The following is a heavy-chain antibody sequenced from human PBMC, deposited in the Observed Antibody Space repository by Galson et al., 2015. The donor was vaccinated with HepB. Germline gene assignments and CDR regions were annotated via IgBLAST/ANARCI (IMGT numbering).Heavy chain of an antibody. D-gene: IGHD3-10*01. J-gene: IGHJ4*02. Sequence: PALVRPTQTLTLPCTFSGLSLSTSGMYVSWIRQPPGKALEWLARIDWDDDKYYSTSLKTRLTISKDTSKNQVVLTITYMDSVDTATYYCARIPCGRGYYFVYWGQGTLVTVSP. CDR3: ARIPCGRGYYFVY. CDR2: IDWDDDK. V-gene: IGHV2-70*11. CDR1: GLSLSTSGMY.